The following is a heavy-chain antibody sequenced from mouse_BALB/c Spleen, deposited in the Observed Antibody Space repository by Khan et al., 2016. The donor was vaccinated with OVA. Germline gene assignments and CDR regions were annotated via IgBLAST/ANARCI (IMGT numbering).Heavy chain of an antibody. Sequence: EVQLQESGPGLVKPSQSLSLTCTVTGYSITSDYAWNWIRQFPGNKLEWMGYISSTGGTSYNPSLKSRISITRDTSKTQFFLQLKSVTTEDTATYYCARSLYYSYGYALDCWGRGTSVTVSS. CDR2: ISSTGGT. D-gene: IGHD2-14*01. CDR3: ARSLYYSYGYALDC. V-gene: IGHV3-2*02. CDR1: GYSITSDYA. J-gene: IGHJ4*01.